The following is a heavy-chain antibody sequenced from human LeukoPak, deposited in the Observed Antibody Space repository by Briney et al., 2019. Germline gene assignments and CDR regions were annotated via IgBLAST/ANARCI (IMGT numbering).Heavy chain of an antibody. D-gene: IGHD1-26*01. CDR1: GYTFTRYY. Sequence: ASVKVSCKASGYTFTRYYMHWVRQAPGQGLEWMGWINPNSGDTNYAQKFQSRVTMTRDTSISTAYMELSRLRSDDTAVYYCARGANSQTELLRIDYWGQGTLVTVSS. CDR3: ARGANSQTELLRIDY. J-gene: IGHJ4*02. V-gene: IGHV1-2*02. CDR2: INPNSGDT.